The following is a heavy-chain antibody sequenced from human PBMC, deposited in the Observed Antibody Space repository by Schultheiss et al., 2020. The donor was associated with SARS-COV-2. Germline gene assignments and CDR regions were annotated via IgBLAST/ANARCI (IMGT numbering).Heavy chain of an antibody. J-gene: IGHJ4*02. D-gene: IGHD5-12*01. Sequence: GESLKISCAASGFTFSSYAMSWVRQAPGKGLEWVSAISGSGGSTYYADSRKGRFTISRDNSKNTLYLQMNSLRAEDTAVYYCARDAREVAFDYWGQGTLVTVSS. CDR1: GFTFSSYA. V-gene: IGHV3-23*01. CDR2: ISGSGGST. CDR3: ARDAREVAFDY.